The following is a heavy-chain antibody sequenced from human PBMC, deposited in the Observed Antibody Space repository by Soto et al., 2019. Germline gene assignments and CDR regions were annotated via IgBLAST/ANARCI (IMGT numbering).Heavy chain of an antibody. CDR1: GFTFTSYA. CDR3: ANGISIIRGVIRYFQH. Sequence: GGSLRLSCATSGFTFTSYAMTWVRQAPGKGLEWVSSIGGSGDSTYYADSVKGRFTISRDNSKNTLYLQMNSLRVEDTAKYYCANGISIIRGVIRYFQHWGQGTLVTVSS. V-gene: IGHV3-23*01. CDR2: IGGSGDST. D-gene: IGHD3-10*01. J-gene: IGHJ1*01.